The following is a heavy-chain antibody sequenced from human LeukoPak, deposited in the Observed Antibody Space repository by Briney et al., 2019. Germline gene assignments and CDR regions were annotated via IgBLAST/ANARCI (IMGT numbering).Heavy chain of an antibody. V-gene: IGHV4-59*12. CDR2: IYYSGST. D-gene: IGHD3-10*01. Sequence: SETLSLTCTVSGGSISSYYWSWIRQPPGKGLEWIGYIYYSGSTNYNPSLKSRVTISVDTSKNQFSLKVNSVTAADTAVYYCARAGGFTMVRGAVNNWFDPWGQGTLVTVSS. J-gene: IGHJ5*02. CDR1: GGSISSYY. CDR3: ARAGGFTMVRGAVNNWFDP.